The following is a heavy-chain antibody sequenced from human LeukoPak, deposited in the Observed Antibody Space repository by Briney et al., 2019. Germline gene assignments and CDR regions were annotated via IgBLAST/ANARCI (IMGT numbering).Heavy chain of an antibody. CDR1: EFTVSSSY. Sequence: GGSLRLSCAASEFTVSSSYMNWVRQAPGKGLEWVSVIYAGGTTYYADSVKGRFTISRDNSKNTLYLQMNSLRAEDTAVYYCAKDSRPARDHTAFDYWGRGTLVTVSS. CDR2: IYAGGTT. CDR3: AKDSRPARDHTAFDY. J-gene: IGHJ4*02. D-gene: IGHD5-18*01. V-gene: IGHV3-53*01.